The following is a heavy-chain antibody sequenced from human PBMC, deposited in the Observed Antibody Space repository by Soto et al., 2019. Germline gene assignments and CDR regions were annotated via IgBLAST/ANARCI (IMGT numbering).Heavy chain of an antibody. CDR1: GFTFSSYF. J-gene: IGHJ6*02. Sequence: GGSLRLSCAASGFTFSSYFMHWVRQAPGKGLVWVSRINSDGSSTSYADSVKGRFTISRDNAKNTLYLQMNSLRAEDTAVYYCARARYSSSSASYYYGMDVWGQGTTVTVS. CDR3: ARARYSSSSASYYYGMDV. D-gene: IGHD6-6*01. V-gene: IGHV3-74*01. CDR2: INSDGSST.